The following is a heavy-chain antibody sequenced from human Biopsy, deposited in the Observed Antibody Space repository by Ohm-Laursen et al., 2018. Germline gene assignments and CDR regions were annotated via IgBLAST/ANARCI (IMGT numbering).Heavy chain of an antibody. Sequence: ASVKVSCKVSGYSLTELSMHWVRQAPGQGLEWMGGLAPENGRIVYSQKFQGRVTMTEDTSTSTAYMEVWRLRSDDTAVYYCAADINVWNVNYWGQGTQVIVSS. V-gene: IGHV1-24*01. D-gene: IGHD1-1*01. CDR3: AADINVWNVNY. J-gene: IGHJ4*02. CDR2: LAPENGRI. CDR1: GYSLTELS.